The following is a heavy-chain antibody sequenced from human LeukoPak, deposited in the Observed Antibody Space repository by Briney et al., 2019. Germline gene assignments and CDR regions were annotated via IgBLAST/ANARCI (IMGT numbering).Heavy chain of an antibody. V-gene: IGHV3-48*04. J-gene: IGHJ5*02. Sequence: GVLRLSCASSGFTFSSYAMSWVRQAPGKGLEWVSYISSSGSTIYYADSVKGRFTISRDNAKNSLYLQMNSLRAEDTAVYYCARDPSTVTTFWFDPWGQGTLVTVSS. D-gene: IGHD4-17*01. CDR2: ISSSGSTI. CDR1: GFTFSSYA. CDR3: ARDPSTVTTFWFDP.